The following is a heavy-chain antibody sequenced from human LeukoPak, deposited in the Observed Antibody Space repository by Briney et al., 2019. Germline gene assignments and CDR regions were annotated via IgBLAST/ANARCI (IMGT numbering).Heavy chain of an antibody. V-gene: IGHV1-69*06. D-gene: IGHD2-15*01. CDR3: ARDPKYCSGGSCYPKGDFQH. CDR1: GGTFSSYA. CDR2: IIPIFGTA. Sequence: SVKVSCKASGGTFSSYAISWVRQAPGQGLEWMGGIIPIFGTANYAQKFQGRVTITADKSTSTAYMELSSLRSEDTAVYYCARDPKYCSGGSCYPKGDFQHWGQGTLVTVSS. J-gene: IGHJ1*01.